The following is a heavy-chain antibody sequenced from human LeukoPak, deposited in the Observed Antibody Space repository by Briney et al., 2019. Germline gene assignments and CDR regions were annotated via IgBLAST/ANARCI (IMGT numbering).Heavy chain of an antibody. J-gene: IGHJ4*02. Sequence: SETLSLTCAVYGGSFSGYYWSWIRQPPGKGLGWIGEINHSGSTNYNPSLKSRVTISVDTSKNQFSLKLSSVTAADTAVYYCARGRGYYDSSGYFPFDYWGQGTLVTVSS. CDR3: ARGRGYYDSSGYFPFDY. CDR1: GGSFSGYY. CDR2: INHSGST. D-gene: IGHD3-22*01. V-gene: IGHV4-34*01.